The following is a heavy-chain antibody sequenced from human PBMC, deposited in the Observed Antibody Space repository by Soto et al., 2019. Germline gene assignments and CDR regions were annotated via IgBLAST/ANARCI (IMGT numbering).Heavy chain of an antibody. V-gene: IGHV1-3*01. J-gene: IGHJ4*02. D-gene: IGHD3-10*01. CDR1: GYTFTSYT. CDR2: INAGNGRE. Sequence: QVQLEQSGAEVKKPGASVKVSCKTSGYTFTSYTLHWVRQAPGQGLEWMGWINAGNGREKYSQRFQDRVSLSTDKSPTPPYMELRSLRPEDTAMYYCARGGGWVGEASFDSWGQGTLVTVSS. CDR3: ARGGGWVGEASFDS.